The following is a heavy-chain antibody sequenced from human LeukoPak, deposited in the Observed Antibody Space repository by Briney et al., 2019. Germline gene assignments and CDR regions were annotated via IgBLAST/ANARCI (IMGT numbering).Heavy chain of an antibody. V-gene: IGHV1-46*01. CDR3: ARDTETYYDFWSGYYREYYFDY. Sequence: ASVKVSCKASGYTFTSYYMHWVRQAPGQGLEWMGIINPSGGSTGYAQKFQGRVTMTRDTSTSTVYMELSSLRSEDTAVYYCARDTETYYDFWSGYYREYYFDYWGQGTLVTVSS. CDR1: GYTFTSYY. J-gene: IGHJ4*02. CDR2: INPSGGST. D-gene: IGHD3-3*01.